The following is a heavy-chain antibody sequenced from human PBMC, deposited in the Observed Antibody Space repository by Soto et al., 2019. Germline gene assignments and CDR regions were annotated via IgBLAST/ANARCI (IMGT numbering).Heavy chain of an antibody. CDR1: GFNVSSNY. V-gene: IGHV3-66*01. CDR3: ARVLLGHCSGGSCYPHNDGMEV. D-gene: IGHD2-15*01. Sequence: WGSLRLSCAASGFNVSSNYIRWVRQAQGKGLEWVSVIYSGGSTYYADYVKGRFTISRDNSKNTLYLQMNSLRAEDTAVYYCARVLLGHCSGGSCYPHNDGMEVWGQGTTVTVSS. J-gene: IGHJ6*02. CDR2: IYSGGST.